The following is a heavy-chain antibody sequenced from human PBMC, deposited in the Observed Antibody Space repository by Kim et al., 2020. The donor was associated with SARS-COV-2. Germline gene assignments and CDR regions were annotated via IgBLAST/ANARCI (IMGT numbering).Heavy chain of an antibody. CDR1: GFTFSSYA. J-gene: IGHJ6*02. D-gene: IGHD6-13*01. V-gene: IGHV3-23*01. CDR2: ISGSGGST. Sequence: GGSLRLSCAASGFTFSSYAMSWVRQAPGKGLEWVSAISGSGGSTYYADSVKGRFTISRDNSNTLYLQMNSLRAEDTAVYYCAKDLSSSWLYYYYYYGMDVWGQGTTVTVSS. CDR3: AKDLSSSWLYYYYYYGMDV.